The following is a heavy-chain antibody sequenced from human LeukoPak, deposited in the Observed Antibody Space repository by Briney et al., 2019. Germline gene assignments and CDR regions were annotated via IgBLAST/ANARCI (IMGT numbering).Heavy chain of an antibody. CDR2: IIPIFGTA. D-gene: IGHD6-19*01. V-gene: IGHV1-69*01. Sequence: VASVNVSCKASGGTFSSYAISWVRQAPGQGLEWMGGIIPIFGTANYAQKFQGRVTITADESTSTAYMELSSLRSEDTAVYYCARVGIAVADGFDYWGQGTLVTVSS. J-gene: IGHJ4*02. CDR3: ARVGIAVADGFDY. CDR1: GGTFSSYA.